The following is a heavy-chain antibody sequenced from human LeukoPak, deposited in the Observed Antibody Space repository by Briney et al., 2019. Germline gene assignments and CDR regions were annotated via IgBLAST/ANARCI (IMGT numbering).Heavy chain of an antibody. D-gene: IGHD3-22*01. Sequence: PGGSLRLSCAASGFTVSSTYMTWVRQAPGKGLEWVSVIYSGGDTYYADSVKGRFIVSRDNSKNTLYLQMNSLRAEDTAVYYCARDYYEISGYYYLDYWGQGTLVAVSS. J-gene: IGHJ4*02. CDR1: GFTVSSTY. CDR3: ARDYYEISGYYYLDY. CDR2: IYSGGDT. V-gene: IGHV3-53*01.